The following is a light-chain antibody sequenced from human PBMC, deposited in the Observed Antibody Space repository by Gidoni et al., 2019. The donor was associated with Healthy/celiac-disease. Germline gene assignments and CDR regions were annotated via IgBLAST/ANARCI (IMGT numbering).Light chain of an antibody. V-gene: IGKV3D-7*01. CDR2: GAS. CDR3: QQDYNFQLT. Sequence: PGERVTLSCRASQSVSSSYLTWYQQKPGQAPRLLIYGASPRATGIPARFSGRGSGTDFTLTISSLQPEDFAVYYCQQDYNFQLTFGGXTKVEIK. CDR1: QSVSSSY. J-gene: IGKJ4*01.